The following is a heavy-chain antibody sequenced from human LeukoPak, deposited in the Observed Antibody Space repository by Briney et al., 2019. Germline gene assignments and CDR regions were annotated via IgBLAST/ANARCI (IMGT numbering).Heavy chain of an antibody. CDR2: IIPIFGTA. Sequence: SVKVSCKASGGTFSSYAISWVRQAPGQGLEWMGGIIPIFGTANYAQKFQGRVTITTDESTSTAYMELSSLRSEDTAVYYCARDRGGEAAAGTSWNWFDPWGQGTLVTVSS. V-gene: IGHV1-69*05. CDR1: GGTFSSYA. D-gene: IGHD6-13*01. CDR3: ARDRGGEAAAGTSWNWFDP. J-gene: IGHJ5*02.